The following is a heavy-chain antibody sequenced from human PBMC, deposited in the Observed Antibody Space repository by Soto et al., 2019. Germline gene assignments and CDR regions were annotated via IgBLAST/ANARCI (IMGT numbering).Heavy chain of an antibody. Sequence: PSETLSLTCTVSGGSISSNYWTWIRQPPGKGLEWIGYVYNSGSTNYNPSLKSRVTISEDTSKSQFSLKVNSMTAADVAVYYCAGYRREAVAGYTLDNWGQGILVTVSS. CDR2: VYNSGST. D-gene: IGHD6-13*01. J-gene: IGHJ4*02. CDR3: AGYRREAVAGYTLDN. V-gene: IGHV4-59*01. CDR1: GGSISSNY.